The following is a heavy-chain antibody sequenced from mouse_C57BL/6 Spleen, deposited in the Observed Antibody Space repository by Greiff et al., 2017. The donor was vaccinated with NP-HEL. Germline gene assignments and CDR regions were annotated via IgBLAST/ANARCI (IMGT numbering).Heavy chain of an antibody. CDR1: GYTFTSYW. D-gene: IGHD1-1*02. CDR2: IDPSDSYT. J-gene: IGHJ4*01. V-gene: IGHV1-69*01. Sequence: QVHVKQPGAELVMPGASVKLSCKASGYTFTSYWMHWVKQRPGQGLEWIGEIDPSDSYTNYNQKFKGKSTLTVDKSSSTAYMQLSSLTSEDSAVYYCARCLYGYYAMDYWGQGTSVTVSS. CDR3: ARCLYGYYAMDY.